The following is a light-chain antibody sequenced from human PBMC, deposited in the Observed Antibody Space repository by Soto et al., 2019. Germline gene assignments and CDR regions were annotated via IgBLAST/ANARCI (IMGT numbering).Light chain of an antibody. CDR3: LSADSSRLYV. V-gene: IGLV3-25*02. CDR1: ELPKEY. Sequence: SYELPQPPSVSVSPGQTARITCSGDELPKEYAYWYQQKPGQAPLLVIYKDTERPSGIPERFSASSSGTTVTLTISGVQAEDEGDYYCLSADSSRLYVFGTGTKSPS. CDR2: KDT. J-gene: IGLJ1*01.